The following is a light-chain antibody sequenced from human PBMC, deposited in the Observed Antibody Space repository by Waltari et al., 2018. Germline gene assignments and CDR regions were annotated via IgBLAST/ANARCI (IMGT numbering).Light chain of an antibody. CDR3: QQYSGA. V-gene: IGKV1-5*03. CDR1: QSISSW. J-gene: IGKJ3*01. Sequence: DIQMTQSPSTLSASVGDRVTITCRASQSISSWLAWYQQKPGKAPKLLIYKASSLESGIPSRFSGSGSWTEFTLTISSLQPDDFATYYCQQYSGAFGPGTKVDIK. CDR2: KAS.